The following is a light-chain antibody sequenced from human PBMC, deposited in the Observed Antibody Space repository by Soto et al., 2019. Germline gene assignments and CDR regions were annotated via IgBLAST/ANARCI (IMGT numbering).Light chain of an antibody. J-gene: IGKJ5*01. Sequence: DIQMPHSPSSLSASVPARVTITFRASQCISTNLNSYQQKPGKAPKLLIYGASNLETGVPSRFSGSGSGRDFTFTISSLQPEDIATYFCQQYDNVFTFGQGTRLEIK. CDR2: GAS. CDR3: QQYDNVFT. V-gene: IGKV1-33*01. CDR1: QCISTN.